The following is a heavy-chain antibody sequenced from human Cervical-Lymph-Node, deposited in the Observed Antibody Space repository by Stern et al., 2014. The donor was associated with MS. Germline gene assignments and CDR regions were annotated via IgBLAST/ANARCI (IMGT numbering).Heavy chain of an antibody. V-gene: IGHV1-69*01. CDR1: GGTFSKFP. D-gene: IGHD6-13*01. J-gene: IGHJ5*02. CDR2: IFPVFGTP. Sequence: VQLVEAGAEVTNPGSSAKVSCKASGGTFSKFPSSWVRQAPGQGLEWMGGIFPVFGTPTYAQEFRGRVTITADVSTSTVYMELSSLRSDDTAVYYCARSSETSDRWYSLGYDLWGQGTLVTVSS. CDR3: ARSSETSDRWYSLGYDL.